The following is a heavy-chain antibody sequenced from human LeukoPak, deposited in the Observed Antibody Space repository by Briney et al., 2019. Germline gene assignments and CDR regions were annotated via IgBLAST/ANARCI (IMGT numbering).Heavy chain of an antibody. D-gene: IGHD4-17*01. CDR2: IYYSGRT. V-gene: IGHV4-31*03. J-gene: IGHJ5*02. CDR1: GGSVSSGSYY. CDR3: ARVRDGDYGYIGFDP. Sequence: SETLSLTCTVSGGSVSSGSYYWSWIRQHPGKGLEWIGYIYYSGRTYYNPSLKSRVTISVDTSKNQFSLKLSSVAAADTAVYHCARVRDGDYGYIGFDPWGQGTLVTVSS.